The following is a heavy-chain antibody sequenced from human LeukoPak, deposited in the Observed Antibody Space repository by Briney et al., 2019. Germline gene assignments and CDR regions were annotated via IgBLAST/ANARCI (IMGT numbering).Heavy chain of an antibody. V-gene: IGHV3-64*01. CDR3: ATYYYDSGGFHFHH. CDR1: GXTFRSYG. J-gene: IGHJ1*01. CDR2: ISSNGGRT. D-gene: IGHD3-22*01. Sequence: GGSLRLSWAASGXTFRSYGVHWVRQAPGKGLEYVSAISSNGGRTYYANSVKGRFTISRDNSRNTLYLQMGSLRAEDMAVYYCATYYYDSGGFHFHHWGQGTLVTVSS.